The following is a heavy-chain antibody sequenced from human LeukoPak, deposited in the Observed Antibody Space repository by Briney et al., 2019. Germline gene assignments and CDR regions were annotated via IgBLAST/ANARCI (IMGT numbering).Heavy chain of an antibody. J-gene: IGHJ4*02. CDR3: ARSLPYGTTWYGRSDF. Sequence: GGSLRLSCAASGFPFNAYWMTWVRQAPGKGLEWVANIRQDGDAKYYVDSVKGRFTISRDNAMNSLYLQMNSLRAEDTAIYYCARSLPYGTTWYGRSDFWGQGTLVTVSS. D-gene: IGHD6-13*01. V-gene: IGHV3-7*03. CDR2: IRQDGDAK. CDR1: GFPFNAYW.